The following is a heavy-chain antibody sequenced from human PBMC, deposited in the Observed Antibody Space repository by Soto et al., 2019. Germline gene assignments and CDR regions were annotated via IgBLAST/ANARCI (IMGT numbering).Heavy chain of an antibody. CDR3: ARVGGFGATTIDY. V-gene: IGHV4-30-4*08. Sequence: PSETLSLTCTFSGGSISSGGYYLSWIRQHPGKGLEWIGYIYYSGSTYYNPSLKSRVTISVDTSKNQFSLKLSSVTAADTAVYYCARVGGFGATTIDYWGQGTLVTVSS. CDR1: GGSISSGGYY. CDR2: IYYSGST. J-gene: IGHJ4*02. D-gene: IGHD3-10*01.